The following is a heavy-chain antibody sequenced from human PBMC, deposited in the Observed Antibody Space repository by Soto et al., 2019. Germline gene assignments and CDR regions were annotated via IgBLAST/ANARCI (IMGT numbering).Heavy chain of an antibody. D-gene: IGHD7-27*01. Sequence: GWSLRLACAASGLTFSSYSMSWVRQAPGKGLEWVSAISGSGGSTYYADSVKGRFTISRDNSKNTLYLQMNSLRAEDTAVYYCAKDTGDLTLDYWGQGTLVTVSS. CDR3: AKDTGDLTLDY. V-gene: IGHV3-23*01. CDR1: GLTFSSYS. J-gene: IGHJ4*02. CDR2: ISGSGGST.